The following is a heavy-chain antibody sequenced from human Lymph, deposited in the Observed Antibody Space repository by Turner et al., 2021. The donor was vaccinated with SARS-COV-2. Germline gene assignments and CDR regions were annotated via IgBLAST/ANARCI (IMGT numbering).Heavy chain of an antibody. V-gene: IGHV1-69*10. CDR2: IIPMLGIA. D-gene: IGHD6-13*01. CDR3: ARIVAPGMGGGVYYYYYGMDV. CDR1: GGTFSSSA. Sequence: QVQLVQSGAEVKKPGSSVKVSCKASGGTFSSSAISWVRQAPGQGLEWMGWIIPMLGIANYAQKFQGRVTITADKSTSTANMELRSLRSEDTAVYYCARIVAPGMGGGVYYYYYGMDVWGQGTTVTVSS. J-gene: IGHJ6*02.